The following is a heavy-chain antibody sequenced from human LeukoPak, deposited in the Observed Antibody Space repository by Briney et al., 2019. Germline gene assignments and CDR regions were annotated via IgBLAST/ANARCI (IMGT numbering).Heavy chain of an antibody. CDR2: SYYTVST. Sequence: SETLSLSCAVSGASVTRGGFYWGCLRQSPGKGLGWIVTSYYTVSTYYDPSIKSLVTLSVDTSKTQFSCNVRSFSAADTVVYYCARQSGAGSLARTFEPCGEGTLVTVTS. CDR3: ARQSGAGSLARTFEP. CDR1: GASVTRGGFY. V-gene: IGHV4-39*01. D-gene: IGHD3-10*01. J-gene: IGHJ5*02.